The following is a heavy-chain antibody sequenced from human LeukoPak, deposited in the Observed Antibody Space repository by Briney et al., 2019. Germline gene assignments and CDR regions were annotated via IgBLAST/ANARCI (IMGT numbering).Heavy chain of an antibody. D-gene: IGHD2-8*01. J-gene: IGHJ4*02. V-gene: IGHV3-23*01. CDR1: GFTFSSFA. CDR2: ITGSGGQT. CDR3: ARSPPEYCSSGSCFLYFDS. Sequence: GGSLRLSCAASGFTFSSFAMSWVRLTPGKGLEWVSSITGSGGQTFYADSVKDRFAISRDNDQNTLYLHMTSLTAEDTAIYYCARSPPEYCSSGSCFLYFDSGGQGALATVSS.